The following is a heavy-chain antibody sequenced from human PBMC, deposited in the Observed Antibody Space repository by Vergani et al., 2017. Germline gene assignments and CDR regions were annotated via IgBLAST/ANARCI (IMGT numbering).Heavy chain of an antibody. CDR1: GYIFSNFW. Sequence: EKQLVQSGSETKKPGESLKISCQAFGYIFSNFWIGWVRQRPGRGLEWMGFSYPGDSEVKSNPTFRGQVIFSVDTSVNTAYLQWRSLQASDTATYFCASGGHGSENGGALQLWGQGTNITVSS. CDR3: ASGGHGSENGGALQL. V-gene: IGHV5-51*01. D-gene: IGHD3-10*01. CDR2: SYPGDSEV. J-gene: IGHJ3*01.